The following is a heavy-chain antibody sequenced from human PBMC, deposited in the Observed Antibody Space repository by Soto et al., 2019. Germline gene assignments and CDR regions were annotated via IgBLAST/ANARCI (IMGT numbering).Heavy chain of an antibody. CDR3: AHRYSIAGTQEN. CDR1: GFSLSTSGVG. J-gene: IGHJ4*02. CDR2: IYWDDDK. D-gene: IGHD3-10*01. Sequence: QITLKESGPTLVKPTQTLTLTCTFSGFSLSTSGVGVGWIRQPPGKALEWLALIYWDDDKRYSPXXXSRLTXXXXXXXXXXXXXXXXXXXXXTATYYCAHRYSIAGTQENWGQGTLVTVSS. V-gene: IGHV2-5*02.